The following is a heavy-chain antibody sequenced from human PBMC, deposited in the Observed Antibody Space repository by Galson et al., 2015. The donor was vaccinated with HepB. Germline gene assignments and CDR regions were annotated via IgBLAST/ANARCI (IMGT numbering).Heavy chain of an antibody. V-gene: IGHV3-30-3*01. CDR3: ARGGGYGDYFDY. CDR2: ISYDGSNK. J-gene: IGHJ4*02. D-gene: IGHD4-17*01. Sequence: SLRLSCAASGFTFSSYAMHWVRQAPGKGLEWVAVISYDGSNKYYADSVKGRFTISRDNSKNTLYLQMNSLRAEDTAVYYCARGGGYGDYFDYWGQGTLVTVSS. CDR1: GFTFSSYA.